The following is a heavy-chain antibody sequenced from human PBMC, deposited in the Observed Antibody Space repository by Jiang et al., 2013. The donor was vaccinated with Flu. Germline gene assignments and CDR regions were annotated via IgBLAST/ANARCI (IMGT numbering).Heavy chain of an antibody. J-gene: IGHJ4*02. D-gene: IGHD3-22*01. CDR3: ARAQYYYDSSGYFDY. Sequence: TLSLTCAVYVGPSVVTTGAGSASPQEGAGVGLGKSITVESTNXNPSLKSRVTISVDTSKNQFSLKLSSVTAADTAVYYCARAQYYYDSSGYFDYWGQGTLVTVSS. CDR1: VGPSVVTT. V-gene: IGHV4-34*01. CDR2: SITVEST.